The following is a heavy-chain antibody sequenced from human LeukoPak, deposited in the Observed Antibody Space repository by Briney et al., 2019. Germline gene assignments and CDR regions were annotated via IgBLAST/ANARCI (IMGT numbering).Heavy chain of an antibody. Sequence: GESLKISCRGSGYSFTSYWIGWVRQMPGKGLEWMGIIYPGDSDTRYSPSFQGQVTISADKSISTAYLQWSSLKASDTAMYYCARVNYDFWSGNGMDVWGQGTTVTVSS. V-gene: IGHV5-51*01. CDR1: GYSFTSYW. CDR2: IYPGDSDT. CDR3: ARVNYDFWSGNGMDV. J-gene: IGHJ6*02. D-gene: IGHD3-3*01.